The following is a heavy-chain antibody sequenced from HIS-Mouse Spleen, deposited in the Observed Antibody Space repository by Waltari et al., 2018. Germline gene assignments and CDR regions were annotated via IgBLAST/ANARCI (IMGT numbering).Heavy chain of an antibody. J-gene: IGHJ4*02. CDR1: GFTFSSYD. CDR2: IGTAGDT. CDR3: ARGYSNYVPYFDY. D-gene: IGHD4-4*01. V-gene: IGHV3-13*01. Sequence: EVQLVESGGGLVQPGGSLRLSCSASGFTFSSYDMHWVRQATGKGLEWVSAIGTAGDTYYPGSVKGRFTISRENAKNSLYLQMNSLRAGDTAVYYCARGYSNYVPYFDYWGQGTLVTVS.